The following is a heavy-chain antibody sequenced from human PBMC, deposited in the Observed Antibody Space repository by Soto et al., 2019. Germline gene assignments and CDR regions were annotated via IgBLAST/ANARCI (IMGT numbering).Heavy chain of an antibody. CDR2: IYYSGST. J-gene: IGHJ6*02. D-gene: IGHD6-13*01. CDR1: GGSISSSRYY. CDR3: ARRASSSWYLSYGMDV. V-gene: IGHV4-39*01. Sequence: SETLSLTCTVAGGSISSSRYYGLWIRQPPGKGLEWIGSIYYSGSTYYNPSLKSRVTISVDTSKNQYSLKLRSVTAADTAVYYSARRASSSWYLSYGMDVWGQGTTVTVFS.